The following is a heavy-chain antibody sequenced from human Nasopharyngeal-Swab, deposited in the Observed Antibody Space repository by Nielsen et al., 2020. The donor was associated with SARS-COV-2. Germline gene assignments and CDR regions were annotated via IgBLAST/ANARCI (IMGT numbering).Heavy chain of an antibody. D-gene: IGHD3-16*02. CDR2: ISFDGNTK. Sequence: WIRQPPGKGLEWVAVISFDGNTKHYADSVEGRFTISRDNSKNTLFLQMSSLGAEDAAVYFCAKEMPGYSGPGRYNCYFDSWGQGAQGTVSS. CDR3: AKEMPGYSGPGRYNCYFDS. J-gene: IGHJ4*02. V-gene: IGHV3-30*18.